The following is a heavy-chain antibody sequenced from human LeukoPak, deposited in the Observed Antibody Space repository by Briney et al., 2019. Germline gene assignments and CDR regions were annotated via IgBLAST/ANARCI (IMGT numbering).Heavy chain of an antibody. V-gene: IGHV3-23*01. D-gene: IGHD4-17*01. CDR1: GFSFDGYA. Sequence: PGGSLRLPCAASGFSFDGYALSWVRQAPGKGLEWVSSISASGENTFYASSVKGRFTISRDNSKNTLFLQMNSLRAEDTAEYYCAKSTGQYYGDQLDSWGQGALVTVSS. CDR3: AKSTGQYYGDQLDS. CDR2: ISASGENT. J-gene: IGHJ4*02.